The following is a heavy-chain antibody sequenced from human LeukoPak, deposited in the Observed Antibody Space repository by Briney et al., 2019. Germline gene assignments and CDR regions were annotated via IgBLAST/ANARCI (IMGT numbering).Heavy chain of an antibody. J-gene: IGHJ6*03. D-gene: IGHD6-6*01. CDR3: AREEYSSSSGAYYYMDV. Sequence: PGGSLRLSCAASGFTFSSYSMNWVRQAPGKGLEWVSSISSSSSYIYYADSVKGRFTISRDNAKNSLYLQMNSLRAEDTAVYYCAREEYSSSSGAYYYMDVWGKGTTVTVSS. V-gene: IGHV3-21*01. CDR1: GFTFSSYS. CDR2: ISSSSSYI.